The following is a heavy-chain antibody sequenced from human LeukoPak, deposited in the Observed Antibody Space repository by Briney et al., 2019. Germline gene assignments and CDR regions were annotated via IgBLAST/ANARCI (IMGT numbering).Heavy chain of an antibody. V-gene: IGHV4-39*01. Sequence: SETLSLTCTVSGGSLSSSGYYWGWIRQPPRKGLEWIGSIYYSGNTYYSSSLKSRVTISVDTSKNQFSLRLSSVTAADTAMYYCARRRSRHYFDYWGQGTLVTVSS. CDR1: GGSLSSSGYY. J-gene: IGHJ4*02. CDR2: IYYSGNT. CDR3: ARRRSRHYFDY. D-gene: IGHD1-26*01.